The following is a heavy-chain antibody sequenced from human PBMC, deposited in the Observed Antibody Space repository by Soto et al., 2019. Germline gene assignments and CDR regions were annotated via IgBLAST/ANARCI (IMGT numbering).Heavy chain of an antibody. CDR2: IIPILGIA. J-gene: IGHJ6*03. D-gene: IGHD6-6*01. Sequence: QVQLVQSGAEVKKPGSSVKVSCKASGGTFSSYTISWVRQAPGQGLEWMGRIIPILGIANYAQKFQGRVTITADKSTSTAYMELSSLRSEDTAVYYCARVGSSSDYYYYMDVWGKGTTVTVSS. CDR3: ARVGSSSDYYYYMDV. CDR1: GGTFSSYT. V-gene: IGHV1-69*02.